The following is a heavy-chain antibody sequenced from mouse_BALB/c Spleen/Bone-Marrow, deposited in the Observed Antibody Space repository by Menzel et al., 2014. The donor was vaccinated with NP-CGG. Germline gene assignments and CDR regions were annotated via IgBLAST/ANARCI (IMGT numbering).Heavy chain of an antibody. D-gene: IGHD2-4*01. CDR1: GDSITSGY. V-gene: IGHV3-8*02. J-gene: IGHJ1*01. CDR2: ISYSGST. CDR3: ARIYYDSHWYFDV. Sequence: EVQLVESGPSLVKPSQTLSLTCSVTGDSITSGYWNWIRKLPGNKLEYMGYISYSGSTYYNPSLKSRISITRDTSKNQYYLQLNSVTTEDTATYYCARIYYDSHWYFDVWGAGATVTVSS.